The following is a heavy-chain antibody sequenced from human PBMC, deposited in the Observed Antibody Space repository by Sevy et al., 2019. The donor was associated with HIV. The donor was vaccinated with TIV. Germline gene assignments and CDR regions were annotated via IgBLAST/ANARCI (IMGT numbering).Heavy chain of an antibody. CDR3: VGRLFDTSAGPH. J-gene: IGHJ4*02. D-gene: IGHD3-22*01. Sequence: GGSLRLSCGGSGLSFNSYWMHWVRQVPGKGLVWVSRINTDGTNTNYADSVKGRFTISRDNAKNTLYLQMNSLRVEDTAVYFYVGRLFDTSAGPHWGQGTLVTVSS. CDR1: GLSFNSYW. CDR2: INTDGTNT. V-gene: IGHV3-74*01.